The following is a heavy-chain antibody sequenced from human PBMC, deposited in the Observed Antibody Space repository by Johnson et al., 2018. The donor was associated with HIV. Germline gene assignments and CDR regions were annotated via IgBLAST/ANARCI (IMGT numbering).Heavy chain of an antibody. CDR3: AKGMGLSIGELSDAFHF. CDR2: ISYDGSSK. CDR1: GFTFSSYA. Sequence: QMLLVESGGGVVQPGRSLRLSCAASGFTFSSYAMHWVRQAPGKGLEWVAVISYDGSSKYYADSVKGRFTISRDNSKNTLNLQMNSLRPEDTAVYYCAKGMGLSIGELSDAFHFWGLGTVVTVSS. J-gene: IGHJ3*01. V-gene: IGHV3-30-3*01. D-gene: IGHD3-10*01.